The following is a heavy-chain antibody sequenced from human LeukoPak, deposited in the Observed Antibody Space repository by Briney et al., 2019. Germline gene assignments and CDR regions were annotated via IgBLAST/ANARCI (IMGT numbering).Heavy chain of an antibody. CDR2: IWYDGSNK. D-gene: IGHD6-19*01. CDR3: ARASGSGWQFDY. V-gene: IGHV3-33*01. Sequence: GGSLRLSCAASGFTFSSYGMHWVRQAPGKGLEWVAVIWYDGSNKYYADSVKGRFTISRDNSKNTLYLQMNSLRAEDTAVYYCARASGSGWQFDYWGPGTLATVSS. CDR1: GFTFSSYG. J-gene: IGHJ4*02.